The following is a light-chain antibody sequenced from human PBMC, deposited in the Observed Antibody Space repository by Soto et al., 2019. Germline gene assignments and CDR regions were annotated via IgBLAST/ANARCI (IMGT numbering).Light chain of an antibody. Sequence: ITQSPSSLSASVGDSVSIHCRATQDIRNYLAWYQQKPGQVPKVLIYAASTLRSGVPSRFSGSGSGTDFTLTISSLQPEDVATYYCQKYDTVPLTFGQGTRLEI. CDR3: QKYDTVPLT. J-gene: IGKJ5*01. CDR2: AAS. CDR1: QDIRNY. V-gene: IGKV1-27*01.